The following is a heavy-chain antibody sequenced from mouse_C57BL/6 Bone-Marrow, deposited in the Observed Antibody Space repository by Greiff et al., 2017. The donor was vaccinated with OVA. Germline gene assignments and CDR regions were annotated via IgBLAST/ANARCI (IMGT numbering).Heavy chain of an antibody. D-gene: IGHD2-4*01. J-gene: IGHJ3*01. V-gene: IGHV1-52*01. CDR3: NIYYDCDDGFAY. CDR2: IDPSDSET. CDR1: GYTFTSYW. Sequence: QVQLQQPGAELVRPGSSVKLSCKASGYTFTSYWMHWVKQRPIQGLEWIGNIDPSDSETHYNQKFKDKATLTVDKSSSSTYMQLSSLTSEDYAVYDCNIYYDCDDGFAYWGQGTLVTVSA.